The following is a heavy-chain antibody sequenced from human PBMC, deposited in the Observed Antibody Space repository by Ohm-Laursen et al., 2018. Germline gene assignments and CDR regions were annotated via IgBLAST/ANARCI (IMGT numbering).Heavy chain of an antibody. D-gene: IGHD2-2*01. CDR1: GLTLKSYS. J-gene: IGHJ4*02. V-gene: IGHV3-21*01. CDR2: ISFSGSHI. CDR3: ARRNATDY. Sequence: SLRLSCTASGLTLKSYSMNWVRQAPGKGLEWVSSISFSGSHIYYADSVKGRFTISRDNAKTTLYLQMNSLRAEDTAVYYCARRNATDYWGQGTLVTVSS.